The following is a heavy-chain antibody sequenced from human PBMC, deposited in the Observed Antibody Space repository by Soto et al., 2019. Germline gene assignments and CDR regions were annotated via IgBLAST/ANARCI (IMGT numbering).Heavy chain of an antibody. Sequence: GLALRLSNAAFGFTFISYALSCVSQAPGKGLKSVSAISGSDCSTYYADSVKCRFTISRDNSKNTLYLQMNSLRAEDTAVYYCAKGQVVVVAPAQQQLYYYYYMDVWGKGTTVTVSS. D-gene: IGHD2-2*01. V-gene: IGHV3-23*01. J-gene: IGHJ6*03. CDR2: ISGSDCST. CDR1: GFTFISYA. CDR3: AKGQVVVVAPAQQQLYYYYYMDV.